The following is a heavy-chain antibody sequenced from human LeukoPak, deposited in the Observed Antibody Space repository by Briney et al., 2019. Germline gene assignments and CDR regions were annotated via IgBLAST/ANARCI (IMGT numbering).Heavy chain of an antibody. CDR1: GYTFTGYY. D-gene: IGHD1-1*01. CDR2: INPNSGGT. Sequence: ASVKVSCKASGYTFTGYYMHWVRQAPGQGLEWMGWINPNSGGTNYAQKFQGWVTMTTDTSTSTAYMELRSLRSDDTAVYYCARALGTTGTTHYYYGMDVWGQGTTVTVSS. V-gene: IGHV1-2*04. CDR3: ARALGTTGTTHYYYGMDV. J-gene: IGHJ6*02.